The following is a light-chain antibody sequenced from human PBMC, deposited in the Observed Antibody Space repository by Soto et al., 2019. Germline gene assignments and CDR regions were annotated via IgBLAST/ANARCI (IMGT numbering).Light chain of an antibody. CDR2: GAS. V-gene: IGKV3-15*01. CDR1: QSVSSN. Sequence: EIVLTQSPATLSLSPGERATLSCRASQSVSSNLAWYQQKPGQAPRLLIYGASTRATGIPARFSGSGSGTAFTLTISSLQSEDFAVYSCQQYDNWPVTFGQGTKVDIK. J-gene: IGKJ1*01. CDR3: QQYDNWPVT.